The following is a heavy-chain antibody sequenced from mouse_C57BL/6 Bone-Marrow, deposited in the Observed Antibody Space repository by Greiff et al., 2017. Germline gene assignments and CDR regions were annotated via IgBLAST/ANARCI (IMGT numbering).Heavy chain of an antibody. CDR3: ARDYGSSCWYFDV. J-gene: IGHJ1*03. CDR1: GYTFTSYD. D-gene: IGHD1-1*01. CDR2: IYPRDGST. Sequence: VQVVESGPELVKPGASVKLSCKASGYTFTSYDINWVKQRPGQGLEWIGRIYPRDGSTKYNEKFKGKATLTADTSSSTAYMELHRLTSADSAVYVCARDYGSSCWYFDVWGTGTTVTVSS. V-gene: IGHV1-85*01.